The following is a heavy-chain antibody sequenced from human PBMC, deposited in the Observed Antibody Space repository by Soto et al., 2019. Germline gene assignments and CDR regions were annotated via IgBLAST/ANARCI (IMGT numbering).Heavy chain of an antibody. D-gene: IGHD3-10*01. J-gene: IGHJ4*02. CDR3: ATDTNGEGAAMFDI. V-gene: IGHV1-18*01. CDR2: ISAYNGNI. Sequence: ASVKVSCKASGYTFSNYGISWVRQAPGQGLEWMGWISAYNGNIKFAQKVQGRVTMTTDTFTSTAYMELRSLRSDDTAVYYCATDTNGEGAAMFDIWGQGTLVTVSS. CDR1: GYTFSNYG.